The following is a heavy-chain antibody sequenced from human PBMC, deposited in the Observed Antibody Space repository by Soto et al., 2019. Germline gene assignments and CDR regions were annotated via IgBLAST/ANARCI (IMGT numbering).Heavy chain of an antibody. CDR2: IYHTWNT. CDR1: GGSISSGDFY. J-gene: IGHJ5*02. V-gene: IGHV4-30-4*01. D-gene: IGHD3-9*01. CDR3: AGYTRGSAPLYDTNWLDP. Sequence: PPEPLSLTCTVSGGSISSGDFYWSCIRLPPGKGLEWIGHIYHTWNTYYNPTRKSRVAMSIDTSKTHFYLTLNSVTAADTAVYYVAGYTRGSAPLYDTNWLDPWGQGTLVTVSS.